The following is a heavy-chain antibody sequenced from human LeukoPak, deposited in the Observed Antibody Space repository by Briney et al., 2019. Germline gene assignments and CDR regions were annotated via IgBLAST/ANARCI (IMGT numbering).Heavy chain of an antibody. V-gene: IGHV3-48*03. CDR1: GFTISNYE. Sequence: GGSLRLSCAASGFTISNYEMNWVRQAPGKGLEWVSHIRRSGSIIYYADSVKGRCTISRDNAKNTLYLQMNSLRAEDTAVYYCARDQYSSTWYRGAFDVWGQGTMVSVSS. CDR2: IRRSGSII. D-gene: IGHD6-13*01. J-gene: IGHJ3*01. CDR3: ARDQYSSTWYRGAFDV.